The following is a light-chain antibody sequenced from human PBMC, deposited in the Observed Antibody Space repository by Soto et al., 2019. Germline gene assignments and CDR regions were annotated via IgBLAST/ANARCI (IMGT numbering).Light chain of an antibody. V-gene: IGKV1-5*01. Sequence: DIQMTQSPSTLSASLGDRVTITCRASQSVSRWLAWYQQKPGKAPKLLISDVSNLERGVPSRFSGSGSGTEFTLTISSLATDDVATYCCQQYSSYASFGQGTKVDIK. CDR2: DVS. J-gene: IGKJ1*01. CDR3: QQYSSYAS. CDR1: QSVSRW.